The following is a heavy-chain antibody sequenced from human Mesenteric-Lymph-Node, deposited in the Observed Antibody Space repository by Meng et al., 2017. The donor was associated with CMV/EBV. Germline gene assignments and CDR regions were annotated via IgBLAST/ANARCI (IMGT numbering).Heavy chain of an antibody. CDR2: ISSSGSII. D-gene: IGHD2-2*01. V-gene: IGHV3-48*04. J-gene: IGHJ4*02. Sequence: GGSLRLSCAASGFTFRNYNMNWVRQAPGKGLEWVSHISSSGSIIYYADSVKGRFTISRDNAKKSLYLQMNSLRAEDTAVYYCARRYCSSTSCLFDYWGQGTLVTVSS. CDR3: ARRYCSSTSCLFDY. CDR1: GFTFRNYN.